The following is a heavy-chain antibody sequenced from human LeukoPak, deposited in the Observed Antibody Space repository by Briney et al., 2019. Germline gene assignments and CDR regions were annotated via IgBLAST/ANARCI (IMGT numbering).Heavy chain of an antibody. CDR3: ASGETGSTLGGY. D-gene: IGHD1-1*01. J-gene: IGHJ4*02. V-gene: IGHV4-59*01. CDR1: GGPLSAYY. CDR2: IYDTGNT. Sequence: SETLSLTCTVSGGPLSAYYWTWIRQPPGNGLEWIGYIYDTGNTNYNPSLKSRVTISVDTSKNQFSLKLTSVTAADTAVYYCASGETGSTLGGYWGQGTLVTVSS.